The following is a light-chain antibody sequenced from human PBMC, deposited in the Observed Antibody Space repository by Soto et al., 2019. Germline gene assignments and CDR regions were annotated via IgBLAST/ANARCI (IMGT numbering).Light chain of an antibody. CDR2: DVN. CDR3: CSYEGNYIYV. J-gene: IGLJ1*01. Sequence: QSALTQPRPVSGSPGQSVTISCTGITSDVAAYKYVSWYQQHPGKAPKLIICDVNKRPSGVPNCFSGSKSGNTASLTISGLQSEDEADYYCCSYEGNYIYVFGNGTKVTVL. CDR1: TSDVAAYKY. V-gene: IGLV2-11*01.